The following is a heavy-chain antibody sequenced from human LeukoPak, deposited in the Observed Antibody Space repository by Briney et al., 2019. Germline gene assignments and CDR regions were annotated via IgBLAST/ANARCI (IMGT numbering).Heavy chain of an antibody. CDR2: IYPGDSDT. CDR1: GYTFTSYW. D-gene: IGHD2-2*01. CDR3: ARLTEGYCSSTSCNPLRNNWFDP. V-gene: IGHV5-51*01. Sequence: GESLKISCKGSGYTFTSYWIGWVRQMPGKGLEWMGIIYPGDSDTRYSPSFQGQVSISADKSISTAYLQWSSLKASDTAIYYCARLTEGYCSSTSCNPLRNNWFDPWGQGTLVTVSS. J-gene: IGHJ5*02.